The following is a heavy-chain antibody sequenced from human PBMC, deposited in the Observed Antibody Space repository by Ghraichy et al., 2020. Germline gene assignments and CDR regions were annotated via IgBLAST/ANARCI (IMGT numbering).Heavy chain of an antibody. Sequence: GGSLRLSCAASGFTFSSYSMNWVRQAPGKGLEWVSSISSSSSYIYYADSVKGRFTISRDNAKNSLYLQMNSLRAEDTAVYYCARVVSPVGYSGYDSYWFDPWGQGTLVTVSS. CDR3: ARVVSPVGYSGYDSYWFDP. J-gene: IGHJ5*02. D-gene: IGHD5-12*01. CDR1: GFTFSSYS. CDR2: ISSSSSYI. V-gene: IGHV3-21*01.